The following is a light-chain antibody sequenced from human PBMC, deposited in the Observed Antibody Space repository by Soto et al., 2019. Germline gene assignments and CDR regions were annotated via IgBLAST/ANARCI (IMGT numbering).Light chain of an antibody. J-gene: IGKJ3*01. CDR2: DAC. CDR1: QSVSSY. V-gene: IGKV3-11*01. Sequence: EIVLTQSPATLSLSPGERATLSCRASQSVSSYFAWSQQKPGQAPRLLIYDACPRATGIPASFSGSGSRTDCTLAISRPVPEDFAVYYCQPRSNWPRTFGPGTKVDIQ. CDR3: QPRSNWPRT.